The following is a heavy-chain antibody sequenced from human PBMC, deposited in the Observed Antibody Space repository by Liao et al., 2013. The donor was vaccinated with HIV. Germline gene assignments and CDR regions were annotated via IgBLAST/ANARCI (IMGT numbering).Heavy chain of an antibody. Sequence: QVQLQESGPGLVKPSQTLSLTCTVSGGSISSGSYYWSWIRQPAGMGLEWIGRVFTSGSTNYNPSLKSRVTISVDTSKNQFSLKLSSVTAADTAVYYCARAGIAVAGPYYYYYMDVWGKGTTVTVSS. CDR2: VFTSGST. CDR1: GGSISSGSYY. J-gene: IGHJ6*03. D-gene: IGHD6-19*01. CDR3: ARAGIAVAGPYYYYYMDV. V-gene: IGHV4-61*02.